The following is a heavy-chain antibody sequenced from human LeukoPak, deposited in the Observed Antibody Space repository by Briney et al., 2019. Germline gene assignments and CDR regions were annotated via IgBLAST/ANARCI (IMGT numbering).Heavy chain of an antibody. CDR1: GGSISSYY. Sequence: SETLSLTCTVSGGSISSYYWSRIRQPPGKGLEWIGYIYYSGSTNYNPSLKSRVTISVDTSKNQFSLKLSSVTAADTAVYYCARVMPYYDSSGYPFDYWGQGTLVTVSS. J-gene: IGHJ4*02. D-gene: IGHD3-22*01. V-gene: IGHV4-59*01. CDR2: IYYSGST. CDR3: ARVMPYYDSSGYPFDY.